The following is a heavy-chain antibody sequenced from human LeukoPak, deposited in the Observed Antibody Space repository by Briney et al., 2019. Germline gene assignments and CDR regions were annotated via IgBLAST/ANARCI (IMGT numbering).Heavy chain of an antibody. V-gene: IGHV3-66*01. CDR3: ATYRQVLLPFES. CDR2: IYSGGST. J-gene: IGHJ4*02. CDR1: EFSVGSNY. Sequence: GGSLRLSCAASEFSVGSNYMTWVRQAPGKGLEWVSLIYSGGSTYYADSVKGRFTISRDNSKNTLYLQMNSLRADDTAIYYCATYRQVLLPFESWGQGTLVTVSS. D-gene: IGHD2-8*02.